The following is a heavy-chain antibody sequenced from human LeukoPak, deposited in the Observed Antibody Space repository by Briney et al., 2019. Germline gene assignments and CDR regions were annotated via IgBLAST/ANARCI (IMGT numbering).Heavy chain of an antibody. CDR3: ARDHGDYPFDY. J-gene: IGHJ4*02. D-gene: IGHD4-17*01. Sequence: GALRLSFAASGFTFSSYSMNWVRQAPGKGLEWVSSISSSSSYIYYADSVKGRFTISRDNAKNSLYLQMNSLRAEDTAVYYCARDHGDYPFDYWGQGTLVTVSS. CDR1: GFTFSSYS. CDR2: ISSSSSYI. V-gene: IGHV3-21*01.